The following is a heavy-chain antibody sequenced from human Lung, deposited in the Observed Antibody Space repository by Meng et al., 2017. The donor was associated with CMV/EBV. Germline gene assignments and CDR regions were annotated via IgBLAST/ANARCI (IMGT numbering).Heavy chain of an antibody. CDR2: IYWDDDK. Sequence: QITLKESGPTLVKPXQTLTLTRTFSGFSLSTSGVGVGWIRQPPGKALEWLALIYWDDDKRYSPSLKNRLTITKDTSKNQVVLTMTNMDPVDTATYYCAHIRSDNVRRSSRLLDHWGQGTLVTVSS. J-gene: IGHJ4*02. D-gene: IGHD3-10*02. CDR1: GFSLSTSGVG. V-gene: IGHV2-5*02. CDR3: AHIRSDNVRRSSRLLDH.